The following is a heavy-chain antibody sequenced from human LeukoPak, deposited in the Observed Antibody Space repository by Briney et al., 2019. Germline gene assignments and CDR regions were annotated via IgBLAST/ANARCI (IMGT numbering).Heavy chain of an antibody. D-gene: IGHD3-22*01. Sequence: GGSLRLSCAASGFPFSSYSMNWVRQAPGKGLEWVSSISSSSSYIYYADSVKGRFTISRDNAKNSLYLQMNSLRAEDTAVYYCARGSLYYYDSSGYYLWGQGTLVTVSS. V-gene: IGHV3-21*01. J-gene: IGHJ4*02. CDR2: ISSSSSYI. CDR3: ARGSLYYYDSSGYYL. CDR1: GFPFSSYS.